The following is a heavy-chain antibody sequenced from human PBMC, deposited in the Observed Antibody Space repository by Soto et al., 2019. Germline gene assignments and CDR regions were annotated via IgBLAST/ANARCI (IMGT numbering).Heavy chain of an antibody. CDR2: IDRDGTTT. CDR1: GFTFSSYW. J-gene: IGHJ3*01. CDR3: TRSIAVRAFDV. Sequence: PGGSLRLSCAASGFTFSSYWMHWVRQAPGKGLVWVSHIDRDGTTTTYADSVKGRFTISTDNGKSTLYLQMNSLRADDTAIYYCTRSIAVRAFDVWGQGTMVTVS. V-gene: IGHV3-74*03. D-gene: IGHD6-19*01.